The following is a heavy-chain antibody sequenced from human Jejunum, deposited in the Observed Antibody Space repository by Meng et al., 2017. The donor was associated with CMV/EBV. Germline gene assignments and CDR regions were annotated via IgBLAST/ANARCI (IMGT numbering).Heavy chain of an antibody. J-gene: IGHJ6*02. D-gene: IGHD5-12*01. CDR2: ITPSRSTI. Sequence: FRRYSMSSVPPAPGTRLACVSYITPSRSTIYYADSVKGRFPLSRDHGKNSLSLHMNSLRAEDTAVYFCAGGYDFSNSSYYYGMDVWGQGTTVTVSS. CDR3: AGGYDFSNSSYYYGMDV. CDR1: FRRYS. V-gene: IGHV3-48*03.